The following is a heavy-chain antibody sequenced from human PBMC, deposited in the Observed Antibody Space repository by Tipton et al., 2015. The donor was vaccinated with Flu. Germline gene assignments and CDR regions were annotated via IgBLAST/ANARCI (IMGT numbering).Heavy chain of an antibody. CDR1: GYSISSSSYY. D-gene: IGHD5-24*01. CDR3: ARPLEMTTVTGGFSF. Sequence: TLFLTCTVSGYSISSSSYYWGWIRQPPGKGLEWIGSIYSSGSTYYNPSLKSRVTISVDTSRNQLSLQLSSVTAADTAVYYCARPLEMTTVTGGFSFWGQGTLVTVSS. V-gene: IGHV4-39*01. J-gene: IGHJ4*02. CDR2: IYSSGST.